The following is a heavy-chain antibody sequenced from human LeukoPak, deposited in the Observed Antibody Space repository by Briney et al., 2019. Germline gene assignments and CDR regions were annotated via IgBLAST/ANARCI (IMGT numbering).Heavy chain of an antibody. V-gene: IGHV3-23*01. J-gene: IGHJ4*02. CDR2: ISDSGGTT. CDR3: ATWTGITPY. CDR1: GFTFSNYV. Sequence: GGSLRLSCAASGFTFSNYVMGWVRQAPGKGLEWVSVISDSGGTTYYGDSVKGRFTISRDNAKNSLFLQMNSLRVEDTAVYYCATWTGITPYWGQGTLVTVSS. D-gene: IGHD1-20*01.